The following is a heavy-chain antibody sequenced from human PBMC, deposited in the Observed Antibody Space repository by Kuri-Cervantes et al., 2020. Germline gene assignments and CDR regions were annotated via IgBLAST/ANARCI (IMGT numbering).Heavy chain of an antibody. CDR2: VYTSGST. V-gene: IGHV4-4*07. J-gene: IGHJ6*03. CDR3: ARAPERYDWGRGGYYYMDV. D-gene: IGHD3-16*01. Sequence: SETLSLTCIVSGGSLNSYYWSWIRQSAGGKLEWIGRVYTSGSTNYNPSLMSRVTISLDKSKNQFSLKLSSVTAADTAVYYCARAPERYDWGRGGYYYMDVWGKGTTVTVSS. CDR1: GGSLNSYY.